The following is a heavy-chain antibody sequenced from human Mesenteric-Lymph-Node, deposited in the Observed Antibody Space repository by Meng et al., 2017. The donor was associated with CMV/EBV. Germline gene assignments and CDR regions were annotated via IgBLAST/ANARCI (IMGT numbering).Heavy chain of an antibody. CDR3: VRDRRQQTANYYYGMDV. D-gene: IGHD6-13*01. V-gene: IGHV3-30-3*01. Sequence: GGSLRLSCAASGFTFSAYAMHWVRQAPGKGLEWVAVISYDANNRYDTDSVKGRFTISRDNSKNTLYLEMNSLRSEDTAVYYCVRDRRQQTANYYYGMDVWGQGTTVTVSS. CDR2: ISYDANNR. CDR1: GFTFSAYA. J-gene: IGHJ6*02.